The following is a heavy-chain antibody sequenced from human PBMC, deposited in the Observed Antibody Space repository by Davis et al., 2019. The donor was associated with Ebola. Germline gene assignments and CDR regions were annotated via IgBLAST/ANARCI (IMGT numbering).Heavy chain of an antibody. CDR1: GFTFSSYW. Sequence: GGSLRLSCAASGFTFSSYWMSWVRQAPGKGLEWVAVISYDGSNKYYADSVKGRFTISRDNSKNTLYLQMNSLRAEDTAVYYCAKDTKMSIWGQGTMVTVSS. D-gene: IGHD1-1*01. V-gene: IGHV3-30*18. CDR2: ISYDGSNK. J-gene: IGHJ3*02. CDR3: AKDTKMSI.